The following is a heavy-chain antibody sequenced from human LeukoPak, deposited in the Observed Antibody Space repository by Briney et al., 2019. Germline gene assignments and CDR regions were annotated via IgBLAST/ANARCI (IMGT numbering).Heavy chain of an antibody. Sequence: GGSLRLSCAASGFTFSSYEMNWVRQAPGKGLEWVSYISSSGSTIYYADSVKGRFTISRDNAKNSLYLQMNSLRAEDTAVYYCARTEYYYDSSGYSIDYWGQGTLVTVSS. J-gene: IGHJ4*02. CDR3: ARTEYYYDSSGYSIDY. CDR1: GFTFSSYE. V-gene: IGHV3-48*03. CDR2: ISSSGSTI. D-gene: IGHD3-22*01.